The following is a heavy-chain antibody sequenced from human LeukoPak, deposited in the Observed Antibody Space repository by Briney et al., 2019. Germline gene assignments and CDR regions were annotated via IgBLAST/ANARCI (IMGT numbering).Heavy chain of an antibody. CDR1: GFTFSTYN. CDR2: ISGSSSYI. J-gene: IGHJ4*02. V-gene: IGHV3-21*01. D-gene: IGHD1-26*01. CDR3: ARDLLGWELHYFDY. Sequence: GGSLRLSCAASGFTFSTYNMNWVRQAPGKGLEWVSSISGSSSYIYYADSVKGRFSISRDNAKNSLYLQMNSLRAEDTAVYCCARDLLGWELHYFDYWGQGTLVTVSS.